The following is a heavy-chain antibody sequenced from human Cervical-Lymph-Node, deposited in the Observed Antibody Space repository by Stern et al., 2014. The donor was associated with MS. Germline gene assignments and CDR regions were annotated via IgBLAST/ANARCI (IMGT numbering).Heavy chain of an antibody. D-gene: IGHD2-2*01. J-gene: IGHJ4*02. V-gene: IGHV5-51*03. CDR3: ARLDTRSFAY. CDR1: GYAFGTYW. CDR2: IYPGGADS. Sequence: VQLVQSGAGLLQPGGSLKLSCAGSGYAFGTYWIDWVRQDPGKGLEWMASIYPGGADSHYRPALQGQVTFSGDNSINASSLTVSSLTASDTAIYYWARLDTRSFAYWGQGTLVTVSS.